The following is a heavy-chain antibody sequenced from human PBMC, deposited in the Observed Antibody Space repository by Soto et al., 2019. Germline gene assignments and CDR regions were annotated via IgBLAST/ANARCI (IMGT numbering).Heavy chain of an antibody. CDR2: IYYSGST. D-gene: IGHD2-15*01. CDR1: GGSISSYY. J-gene: IGHJ6*03. Sequence: SETLSLTYTVSGGSISSYYWSWIRQPPGKGLEWIGYIYYSGSTNYNPSLKSRVTISVDTSKNQFSLKLSSVTAADTAVYYCARHRGCSGGSFYSTKPHYYYYYMHVWGKGTTVTVSS. CDR3: ARHRGCSGGSFYSTKPHYYYYYMHV. V-gene: IGHV4-59*08.